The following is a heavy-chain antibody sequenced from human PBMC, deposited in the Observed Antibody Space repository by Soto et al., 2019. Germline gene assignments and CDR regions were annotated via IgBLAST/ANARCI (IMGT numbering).Heavy chain of an antibody. CDR3: ARAWKIEKFGVISMSKGLDV. D-gene: IGHD3-3*01. V-gene: IGHV3-11*01. CDR1: GFIFSDYY. Sequence: QVQLVESGGGLVKPGGSLRLSCAASGFIFSDYYMTWIRQAPGKGLEWLSCSSNRDRSTYYADSVKDRFVVSKDNAKTLVYLQMNILRAEDTAVYFCARAWKIEKFGVISMSKGLDVWGQGTTVTVYS. CDR2: SSNRDRST. J-gene: IGHJ6*02.